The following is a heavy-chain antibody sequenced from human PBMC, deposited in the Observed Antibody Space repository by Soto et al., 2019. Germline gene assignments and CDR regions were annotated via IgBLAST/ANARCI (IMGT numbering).Heavy chain of an antibody. V-gene: IGHV1-69*13. CDR2: IIPIFGTA. J-gene: IGHJ5*02. Sequence: SVKVSCKASGGTFSSYAISWVRQAPGQGLEWMGGIIPIFGTANYAQKFQGRVTITADESTGTAYMELSSLRSEDTAVYYCARDTKVAGGFDPWGQGTLVTVSS. D-gene: IGHD2-15*01. CDR1: GGTFSSYA. CDR3: ARDTKVAGGFDP.